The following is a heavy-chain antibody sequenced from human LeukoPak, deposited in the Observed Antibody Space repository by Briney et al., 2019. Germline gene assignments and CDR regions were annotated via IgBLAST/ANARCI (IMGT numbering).Heavy chain of an antibody. CDR3: ATGFSILTSKHYFYYHGFDV. CDR1: GFRFSDYS. Sequence: GGSLRLSCAASGFRFSDYSMNWVRQAPGKGLEWISYIGISSGNTSYADSVKGRFTISRDNGKNSLYLHMNSLRPEDTALYYCATGFSILTSKHYFYYHGFDVWGQGTPVTVSS. J-gene: IGHJ6*02. D-gene: IGHD3-9*01. CDR2: IGISSGNT. V-gene: IGHV3-48*04.